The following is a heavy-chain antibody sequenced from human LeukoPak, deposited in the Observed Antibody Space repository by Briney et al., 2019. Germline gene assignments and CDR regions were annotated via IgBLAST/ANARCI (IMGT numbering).Heavy chain of an antibody. CDR2: ISAYNGNT. J-gene: IGHJ4*02. CDR1: GYTFTSYG. CDR3: ARDVRYPNSFDY. Sequence: ASVKVSCKASGYTFTSYGISWVRQAPGQGLEWMGWISAYNGNTNYAQKLQGRVTMTTDTSISTAYMELSRLRSDDTAVYYCARDVRYPNSFDYWGQGTLVTVSS. V-gene: IGHV1-18*01. D-gene: IGHD3-9*01.